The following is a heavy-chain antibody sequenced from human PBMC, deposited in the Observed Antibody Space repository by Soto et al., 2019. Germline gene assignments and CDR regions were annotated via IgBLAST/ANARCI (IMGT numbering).Heavy chain of an antibody. CDR3: ARGRIGSSWNSPFDY. J-gene: IGHJ4*02. D-gene: IGHD6-13*01. Sequence: SETLSLTCAVYGGSFSGYYWSWIRQPPGKGLEWIGEINHSGSTNYNPSLKSRVTISVDTSKNQFSLKLSSVTAADTAVYYCARGRIGSSWNSPFDYWGQGTLVTVSS. V-gene: IGHV4-34*01. CDR1: GGSFSGYY. CDR2: INHSGST.